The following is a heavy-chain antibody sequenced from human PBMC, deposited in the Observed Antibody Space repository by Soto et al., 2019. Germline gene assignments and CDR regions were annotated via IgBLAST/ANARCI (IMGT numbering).Heavy chain of an antibody. J-gene: IGHJ4*02. Sequence: EVHLLESGGGLVQPGGSLRLSCAASGFTFSSYAMSWVRQAPGEGLEWVSAISGSGGTTYYADSVKGRFTISRDNAKNKLYLQMKLLRSEDTAVYYFAKVWGTVDPFENWGKGTLVTVSS. CDR3: AKVWGTVDPFEN. V-gene: IGHV3-23*01. CDR1: GFTFSSYA. CDR2: ISGSGGTT. D-gene: IGHD1-26*01.